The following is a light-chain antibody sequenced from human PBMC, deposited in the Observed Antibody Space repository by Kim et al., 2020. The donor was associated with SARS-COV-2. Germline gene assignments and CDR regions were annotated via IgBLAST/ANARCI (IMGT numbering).Light chain of an antibody. CDR3: QQLNSYPYT. V-gene: IGKV1-9*01. CDR2: AAS. CDR1: QGISSY. Sequence: SASVRYRVTISCRASQGISSYLAWYQQKPGKAPKLLIFAASTLQSGVPSRFSGGGSGTEFTLTISSLQPEDSATYYCQQLNSYPYTFGQGTKLEIK. J-gene: IGKJ2*01.